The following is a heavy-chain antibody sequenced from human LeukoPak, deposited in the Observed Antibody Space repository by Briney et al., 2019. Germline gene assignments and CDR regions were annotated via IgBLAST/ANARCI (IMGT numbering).Heavy chain of an antibody. CDR1: GGTFSSYA. Sequence: ASVKVSCKASGGTFSSYAISWVRQAPGQGLEWMGGIIPIFGTANYAQKFQGRVTITADESTSTAYMGLSSLRSEDTAVYYCARDPIEDRDVYCSGGSCYSRGNGMDVWGQGTTVTVSS. CDR2: IIPIFGTA. J-gene: IGHJ6*02. V-gene: IGHV1-69*13. CDR3: ARDPIEDRDVYCSGGSCYSRGNGMDV. D-gene: IGHD2-15*01.